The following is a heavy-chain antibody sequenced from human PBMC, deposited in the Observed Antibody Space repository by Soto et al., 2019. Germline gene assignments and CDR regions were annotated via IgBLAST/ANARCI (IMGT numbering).Heavy chain of an antibody. CDR2: TYYRPKWYN. CDR3: ARSNSYGPPLDY. Sequence: SETLSLTCAISGDSVSSNSATWNWIRQSPSRGLEWLGRTYYRPKWYNDYAVSVKSRITINPDTSKNQLSLQLNSVTPEDTAVYFCARSNSYGPPLDYWGQGALVTVSS. CDR1: GDSVSSNSAT. J-gene: IGHJ4*02. V-gene: IGHV6-1*01. D-gene: IGHD5-18*01.